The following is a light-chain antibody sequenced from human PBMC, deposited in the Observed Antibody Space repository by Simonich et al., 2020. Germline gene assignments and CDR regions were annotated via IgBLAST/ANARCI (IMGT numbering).Light chain of an antibody. J-gene: IGKJ1*01. CDR2: WAS. CDR1: QSVFYSSNNKNY. V-gene: IGKV4-1*01. CDR3: QQSYSTPHT. Sequence: DTVMTQSPDSLAVSLGERATINCKSSQSVFYSSNNKNYLAWYQQKPGQPPKLLIYWASTRESGVPDRFSGSGSGTDFTLTISSLQPEDLATYYCQQSYSTPHTFGQGTKVEIK.